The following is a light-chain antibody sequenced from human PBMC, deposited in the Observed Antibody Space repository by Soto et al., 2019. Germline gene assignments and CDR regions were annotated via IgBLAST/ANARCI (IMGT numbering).Light chain of an antibody. CDR2: AAS. CDR3: QASFTNPLT. V-gene: IGKV1-39*01. Sequence: DIQMTQSPSSLSASVGARVTITCRASQSISIYLNWYQQKPGKAPKLLIYAASSLQSGVPSRFSGSGSGTDFTLPISSLQPEDLEMYYCQASFTNPLTFGGGTKVAIK. J-gene: IGKJ4*01. CDR1: QSISIY.